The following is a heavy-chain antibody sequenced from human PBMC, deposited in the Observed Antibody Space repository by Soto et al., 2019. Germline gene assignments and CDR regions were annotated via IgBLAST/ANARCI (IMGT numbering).Heavy chain of an antibody. CDR2: ISGDGGST. V-gene: IGHV3-43*02. CDR1: GFAFDAYA. Sequence: GGSLRLSCAASGFAFDAYAMHWVRQAPGKGLEWVSLISGDGGSTYYADSVKGRFTIARDNSKNSLYLQMNRLRTEDTALYYCAKDTNYDSSGYYYYYYGMDVWGQGTTVTVSS. CDR3: AKDTNYDSSGYYYYYYGMDV. D-gene: IGHD3-22*01. J-gene: IGHJ6*02.